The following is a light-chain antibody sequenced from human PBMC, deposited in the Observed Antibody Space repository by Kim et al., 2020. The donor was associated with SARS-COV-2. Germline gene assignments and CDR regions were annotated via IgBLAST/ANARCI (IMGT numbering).Light chain of an antibody. V-gene: IGKV3-20*01. CDR1: QSVSSNY. CDR3: QQYGSSPYT. J-gene: IGKJ2*01. Sequence: LSPGERATLACRASQSVSSNYLAWYQQKPGQAPRLLIYGASSRATGIPDRFSGSGSGTDFTLTISSLEPEDFAVYYCQQYGSSPYTFGQGTKLEI. CDR2: GAS.